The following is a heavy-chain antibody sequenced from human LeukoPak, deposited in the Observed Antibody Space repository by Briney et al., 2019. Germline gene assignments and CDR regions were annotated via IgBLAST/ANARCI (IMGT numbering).Heavy chain of an antibody. J-gene: IGHJ4*02. V-gene: IGHV5-51*01. CDR2: IYPGDSNT. D-gene: IGHD6-19*01. CDR3: AKRRAVAGQYYFDD. Sequence: GECLKISCKGSGYSFTTYWIGWVRQMPGKGLEWMGVIYPGDSNTRYSPSFQGQVTISVDKSISTAFLQWSSLKASDTAMYYCAKRRAVAGQYYFDDWGQGTLVTVSS. CDR1: GYSFTTYW.